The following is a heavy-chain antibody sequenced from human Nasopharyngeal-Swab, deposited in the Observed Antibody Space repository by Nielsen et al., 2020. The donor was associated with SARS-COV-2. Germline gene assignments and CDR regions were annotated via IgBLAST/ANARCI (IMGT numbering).Heavy chain of an antibody. CDR3: AKGGYSGYDPLGMDV. Sequence: IRQPPGKRLEWVAVISYDGSNKYYADSVKGRFTISRDNSKNTLYLQMNSLRAEDTAVYYCAKGGYSGYDPLGMDVWGQGTTVTVSS. V-gene: IGHV3-30*18. CDR2: ISYDGSNK. D-gene: IGHD5-12*01. J-gene: IGHJ6*02.